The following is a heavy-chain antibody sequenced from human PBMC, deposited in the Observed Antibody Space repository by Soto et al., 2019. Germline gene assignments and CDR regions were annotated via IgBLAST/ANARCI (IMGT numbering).Heavy chain of an antibody. CDR3: AKDLWRGGGFGELQFFDY. Sequence: GGSLRLSCAASGFTFSSYAMSWVRQAPGKGLEWVSAISGSGGSTYYADSLKGRFTISRENSKNTLYLQMNSLGAEETDVYYCAKDLWRGGGFGELQFFDYWVQGTLVTVSS. V-gene: IGHV3-23*01. J-gene: IGHJ4*02. CDR2: ISGSGGST. CDR1: GFTFSSYA. D-gene: IGHD3-10*01.